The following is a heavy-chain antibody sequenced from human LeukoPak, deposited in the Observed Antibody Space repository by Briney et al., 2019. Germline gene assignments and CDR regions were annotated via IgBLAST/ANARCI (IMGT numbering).Heavy chain of an antibody. CDR1: GFRFSSYW. Sequence: PGGSLRLSCAASGFRFSSYWMSWVRQAPGKGLEWVANIKQDGSERYYVDSVKGRFAISRDNAKNSLHLQLNSLRVEDTAVYYCAGDGDYEFAYWGQGTLVTVSS. V-gene: IGHV3-7*01. D-gene: IGHD4-17*01. CDR3: AGDGDYEFAY. J-gene: IGHJ4*02. CDR2: IKQDGSER.